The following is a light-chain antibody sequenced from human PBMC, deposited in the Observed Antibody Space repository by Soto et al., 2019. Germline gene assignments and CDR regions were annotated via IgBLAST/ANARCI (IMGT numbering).Light chain of an antibody. J-gene: IGKJ1*01. Sequence: ETVMTQSPATLSVSPGERATLSCRASQSVSRNLAWYQQKPGHAPRLLIYGASTRATGIPARFSGSGSGTEFTLTISSLQSEDFAVYSCQQYNHWPPWTFGQGTKVEFK. CDR3: QQYNHWPPWT. CDR1: QSVSRN. V-gene: IGKV3-15*01. CDR2: GAS.